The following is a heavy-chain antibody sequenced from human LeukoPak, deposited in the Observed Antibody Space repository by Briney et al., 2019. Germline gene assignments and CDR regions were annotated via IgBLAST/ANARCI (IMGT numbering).Heavy chain of an antibody. CDR1: GFTFSTYW. CDR3: VRDGHGGYDYAFDV. V-gene: IGHV3-7*05. CDR2: IKEDGGEK. D-gene: IGHD5-12*01. J-gene: IGHJ3*01. Sequence: PGGPLRLSCAASGFTFSTYWMSWVRQAPGKGLEWVANIKEDGGEKYYVDSVKGRFTISRDNAKNALYLQMNSLRAEDTAVYYCVRDGHGGYDYAFDVWGQGTMVTVSS.